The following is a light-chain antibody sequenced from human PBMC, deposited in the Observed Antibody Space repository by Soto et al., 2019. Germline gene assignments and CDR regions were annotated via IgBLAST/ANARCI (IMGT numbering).Light chain of an antibody. CDR3: QQYAESPLT. CDR1: QSVSSN. V-gene: IGKV3-15*01. J-gene: IGKJ3*01. CDR2: GAS. Sequence: EIVMTQSPATLSVSPGERATLSCRASQSVSSNLAWYQQKPGQAPRLLIYGASTRATGIPARFSGSGSGTDFALTISRLEPEDFAVYYCQQYAESPLTFGPGTKVDI.